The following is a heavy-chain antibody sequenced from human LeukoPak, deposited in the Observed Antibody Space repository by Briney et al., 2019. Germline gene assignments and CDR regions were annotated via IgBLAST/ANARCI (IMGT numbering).Heavy chain of an antibody. V-gene: IGHV1-69*06. Sequence: SVKVSCKASGGTFSSYAISWVRQAPGQGLEWMGGIIPIFGTANYAQKFQGRVTITADKSTSTAYMELSSLRSDDTAVYYCARDFVTHYGSGSYPLDYWGQGTLVTVSS. D-gene: IGHD3-10*01. CDR2: IIPIFGTA. CDR3: ARDFVTHYGSGSYPLDY. CDR1: GGTFSSYA. J-gene: IGHJ4*02.